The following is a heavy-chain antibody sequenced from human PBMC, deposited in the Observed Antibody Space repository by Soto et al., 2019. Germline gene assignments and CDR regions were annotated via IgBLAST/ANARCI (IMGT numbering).Heavy chain of an antibody. D-gene: IGHD1-26*01. J-gene: IGHJ4*02. Sequence: GGSLRLSCAASGFTFSSYGMHWVRQAPGKGLEWVAVIWYDGSNKYYADSVKGRFTISRDNSKNTLYLQMNSLRAEDTAVYYCAKGRGSYQVLDYWGQGTLVTVSS. CDR3: AKGRGSYQVLDY. V-gene: IGHV3-33*06. CDR1: GFTFSSYG. CDR2: IWYDGSNK.